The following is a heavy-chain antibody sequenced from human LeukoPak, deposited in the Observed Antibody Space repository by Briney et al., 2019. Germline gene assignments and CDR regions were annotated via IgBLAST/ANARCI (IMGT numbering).Heavy chain of an antibody. V-gene: IGHV1-18*01. CDR2: ISSYNGNT. J-gene: IGHJ4*02. CDR3: ARTRGYYYGFDY. Sequence: GASVKVSCKASGYTFTSYGISWVRQAPGQGLEWMGWISSYNGNTNYARKFLGRVTMTTDTSTRTAYMDLRSLRSDDTAVYYCARTRGYYYGFDYWGQGTLVTVSS. D-gene: IGHD3-22*01. CDR1: GYTFTSYG.